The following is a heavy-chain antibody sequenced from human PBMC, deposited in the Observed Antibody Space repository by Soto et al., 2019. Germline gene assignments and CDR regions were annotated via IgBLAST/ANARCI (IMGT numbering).Heavy chain of an antibody. CDR1: GDSVSSNSAP. V-gene: IGHV6-1*01. CDR2: TYYRSKWYN. CDR3: ARGVGGWYGDYYYYGMDV. Sequence: SQTLSLTCAISGDSVSSNSAPWNWITQSPSRGLEWLGRTYYRSKWYNDYAVSVKSRITINPDTSKNQFSLQLNSVTPEDTAVYYCARGVGGWYGDYYYYGMDVWGQGTTVTVSS. D-gene: IGHD6-19*01. J-gene: IGHJ6*02.